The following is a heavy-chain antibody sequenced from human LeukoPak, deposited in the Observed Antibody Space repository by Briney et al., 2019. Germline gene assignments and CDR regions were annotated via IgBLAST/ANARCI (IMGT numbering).Heavy chain of an antibody. CDR1: GFTFSSYA. D-gene: IGHD2-2*01. V-gene: IGHV3-23*01. Sequence: GGSLRLSCAASGFTFSSYAMSWVRQAPGKGLERVSAISGSGGSTYYADSVKGRFTISRDNSKNTLYLQMNSLRAEDTAVYYCAKALGYCSSTSCWPDAFDIWGQGTMVTVSS. CDR3: AKALGYCSSTSCWPDAFDI. CDR2: ISGSGGST. J-gene: IGHJ3*02.